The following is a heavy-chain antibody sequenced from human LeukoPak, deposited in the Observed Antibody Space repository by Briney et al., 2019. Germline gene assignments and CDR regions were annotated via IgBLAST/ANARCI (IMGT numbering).Heavy chain of an antibody. Sequence: SETLSLTCTVSGGSISSFYRSWIRQPPGKGLEWIGYIYYSGRTNYNPSLKSRVTISVDTSKNQFSLKLSSVTAADTAVYYCASSSAMVTHSFDYWGQGTLVTVSS. V-gene: IGHV4-59*08. CDR1: GGSISSFY. J-gene: IGHJ4*02. D-gene: IGHD5-18*01. CDR2: IYYSGRT. CDR3: ASSSAMVTHSFDY.